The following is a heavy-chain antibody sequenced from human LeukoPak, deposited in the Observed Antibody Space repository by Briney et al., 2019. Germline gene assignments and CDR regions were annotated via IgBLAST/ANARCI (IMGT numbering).Heavy chain of an antibody. CDR1: GFTFSSYA. CDR3: AKDRGLLGYCSSTSCYFGY. J-gene: IGHJ4*02. Sequence: GGSLRLSCAASGFTFSSYAMSWVRQAPGKGLEWVSVISGSGGSTYYADSVKGRFTISRDNSKNTLYLQMNSLRAEDTAVYYCAKDRGLLGYCSSTSCYFGYWGQGTLVTVSS. V-gene: IGHV3-23*01. D-gene: IGHD2-2*01. CDR2: ISGSGGST.